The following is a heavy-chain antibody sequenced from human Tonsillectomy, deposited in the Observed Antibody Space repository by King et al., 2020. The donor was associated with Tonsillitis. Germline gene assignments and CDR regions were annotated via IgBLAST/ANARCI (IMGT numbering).Heavy chain of an antibody. CDR3: AKGGGILEWLYYFDY. Sequence: VQLVESGGVVVQPGGSLRLSCAASGFTFGYYTMHWVRQAPGKGLEWVSCISWDGGSTYYADSVKGRFTISRDNSKNSLHLQMNSLRTEDTALYYCAKGGGILEWLYYFDYWGQGALVTVSS. V-gene: IGHV3-43*01. CDR1: GFTFGYYT. D-gene: IGHD3-3*01. CDR2: ISWDGGST. J-gene: IGHJ4*02.